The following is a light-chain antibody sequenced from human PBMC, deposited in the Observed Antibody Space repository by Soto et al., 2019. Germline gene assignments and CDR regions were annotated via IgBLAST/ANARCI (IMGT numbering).Light chain of an antibody. Sequence: QSVLTQPASASGSPGQSITISCTGTSSDVGGFDFVSWFQRHPGKAPKLLIYEVSRRPSGISNRFSGSKTVNTASLTISGLQAEDEAEYFCSSYISTTSLFVFGTGTKVTVL. CDR1: SSDVGGFDF. CDR3: SSYISTTSLFV. CDR2: EVS. J-gene: IGLJ1*01. V-gene: IGLV2-14*01.